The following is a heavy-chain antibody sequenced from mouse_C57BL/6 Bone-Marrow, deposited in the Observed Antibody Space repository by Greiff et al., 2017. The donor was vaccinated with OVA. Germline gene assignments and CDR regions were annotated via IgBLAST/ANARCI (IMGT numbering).Heavy chain of an antibody. Sequence: VQLQQPGAELVKPGASVKISCKASGYTFTSYWITWVKQRPGQGLEWIGDIYPGSGSTNYNEKFKSKATLTVDTSSSTAYMQLSSLTSEDSAVYYCARSEDYFYAMDYWGQGTSVTVSS. V-gene: IGHV1-55*01. D-gene: IGHD1-1*01. J-gene: IGHJ4*01. CDR1: GYTFTSYW. CDR3: ARSEDYFYAMDY. CDR2: IYPGSGST.